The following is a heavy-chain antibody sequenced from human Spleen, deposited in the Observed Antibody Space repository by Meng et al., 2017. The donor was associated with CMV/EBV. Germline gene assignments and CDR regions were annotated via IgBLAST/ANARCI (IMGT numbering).Heavy chain of an antibody. CDR1: GFTFSSYA. CDR2: ISYDGSNK. CDR3: AREGYCSSTSCYVGAGDYYYGMDV. J-gene: IGHJ6*02. D-gene: IGHD2-2*01. Sequence: GGSLRLSCAASGFTFSSYAMHWVRQAPGKGLEWVAVISYDGSNKYYADSVKGRFTISRDNSKNTLYLQMNSLRAEDTAVYYCAREGYCSSTSCYVGAGDYYYGMDVWGQGTTVTVSS. V-gene: IGHV3-30-3*01.